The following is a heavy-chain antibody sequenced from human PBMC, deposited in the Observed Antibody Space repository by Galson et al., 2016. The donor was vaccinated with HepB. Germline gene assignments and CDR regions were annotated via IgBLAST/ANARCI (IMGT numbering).Heavy chain of an antibody. CDR1: GGSFSRYA. J-gene: IGHJ6*02. CDR2: IIPKFGTP. Sequence: SVKVSCKASGGSFSRYAISWVRQAPGQGLEWMGGIIPKFGTPDYAQKFQGRVTITADESTNTAHMELTSLTYEDTAVFYCGGSRPERSRMFGYFYGMDVWGQGTTVTVSS. D-gene: IGHD3-16*01. CDR3: GGSRPERSRMFGYFYGMDV. V-gene: IGHV1-69*13.